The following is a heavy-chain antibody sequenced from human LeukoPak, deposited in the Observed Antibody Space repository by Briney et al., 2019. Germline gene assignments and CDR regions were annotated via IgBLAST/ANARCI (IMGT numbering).Heavy chain of an antibody. CDR3: ARSSGYYKGFDY. J-gene: IGHJ4*02. CDR2: ISGSGGST. D-gene: IGHD3-22*01. CDR1: GFTFSSYG. V-gene: IGHV3-23*01. Sequence: GGSLRLSCAASGFTFSSYGMSWVRQAPGKGLEWVSAISGSGGSTYYADSVKGRFTISRDNSKNTLYLQMNSLRAEDTAVYYCARSSGYYKGFDYWGQGTLVTVSS.